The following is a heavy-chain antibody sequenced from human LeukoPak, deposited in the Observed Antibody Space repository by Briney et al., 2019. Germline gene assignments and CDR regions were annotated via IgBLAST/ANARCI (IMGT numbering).Heavy chain of an antibody. V-gene: IGHV3-23*01. Sequence: GGSLRLSCAASGFTFSSYAMSWVRQAPGKGLEWVSAISGSGGSTYYADSVKGRFTISRDNSKNTLYLQVNSLRAEDTAVYYCAKDLHRYSGSYYGYWGQGTLVTVSS. CDR2: ISGSGGST. CDR1: GFTFSSYA. J-gene: IGHJ4*02. D-gene: IGHD1-26*01. CDR3: AKDLHRYSGSYYGY.